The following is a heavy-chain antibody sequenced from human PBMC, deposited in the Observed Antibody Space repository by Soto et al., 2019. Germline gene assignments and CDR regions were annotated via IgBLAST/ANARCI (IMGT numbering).Heavy chain of an antibody. Sequence: GGSLRLSCAASGFTFDDYAMHWVRQVPGKDLEWVSGINWNSGSIGYADSVKGRFAISRDNAKNSLHLQMNGLRAEDTAFYYCVKDESINWYSGHFRHWGQGTLVTVSS. CDR2: INWNSGSI. V-gene: IGHV3-9*01. CDR1: GFTFDDYA. J-gene: IGHJ1*01. D-gene: IGHD6-13*01. CDR3: VKDESINWYSGHFRH.